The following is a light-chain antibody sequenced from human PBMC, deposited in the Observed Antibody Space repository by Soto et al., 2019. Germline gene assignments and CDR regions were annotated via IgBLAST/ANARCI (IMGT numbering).Light chain of an antibody. V-gene: IGKV3D-20*01. CDR2: DAS. J-gene: IGKJ4*01. CDR3: QQYGNSPLT. Sequence: EIVLTQSPATLSLSPGERATLSCGASQSVSSSYLAWYQQKPGLAPRLLIYDASSRATGIPDRVSGSGSGTDFTLTISRLEPEDFAVYYCQQYGNSPLTFGGGTKVDIK. CDR1: QSVSSSY.